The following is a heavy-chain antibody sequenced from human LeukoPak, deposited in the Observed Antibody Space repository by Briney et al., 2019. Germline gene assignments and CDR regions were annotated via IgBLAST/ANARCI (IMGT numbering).Heavy chain of an antibody. J-gene: IGHJ3*02. CDR2: IYYSGST. CDR3: ACVSLGGAFDI. V-gene: IGHV4-31*03. Sequence: KASETLSLTCTVSGGSISSGGYYWSWIRQHPGKGLEWIGYIYYSGSTYYNPSLKSRVTISVDTSKNQFSLKLSSVTAADTAVYYCACVSLGGAFDIWGQGTMVTVSS. CDR1: GGSISSGGYY. D-gene: IGHD3-16*01.